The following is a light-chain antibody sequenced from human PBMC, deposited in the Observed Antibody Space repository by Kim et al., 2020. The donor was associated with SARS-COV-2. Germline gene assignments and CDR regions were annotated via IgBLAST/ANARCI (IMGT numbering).Light chain of an antibody. CDR1: SSDVGSYNF. CDR3: SSSTSGTTPYV. J-gene: IGLJ1*01. CDR2: DVS. V-gene: IGLV2-14*03. Sequence: QSALTQPASVSASPGQSITISCTGTSSDVGSYNFVSWYQQYPGKAPKLLVTDVSNRSPGFSARFSGPKSGNTASLTISGLQAEDEADYYCSSSTSGTTPYVFGTGTKVTVL.